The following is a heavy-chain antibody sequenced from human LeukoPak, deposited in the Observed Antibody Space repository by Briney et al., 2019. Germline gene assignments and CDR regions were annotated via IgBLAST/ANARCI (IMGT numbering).Heavy chain of an antibody. CDR2: INHSGST. Sequence: SETLSLTCAVYGGSFSGYYWSWIRQPPGKGLEWIGEINHSGSTNYNPSLKSRVTISVDTSKNQFSLKLSSVTAADTAVYYCARGTSSPLRDNWFDHWGQGTLVTVSS. CDR3: ARGTSSPLRDNWFDH. V-gene: IGHV4-34*01. J-gene: IGHJ5*02. CDR1: GGSFSGYY.